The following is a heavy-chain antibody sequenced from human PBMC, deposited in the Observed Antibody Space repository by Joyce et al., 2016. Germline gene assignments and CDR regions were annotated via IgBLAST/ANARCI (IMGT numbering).Heavy chain of an antibody. CDR2: ISAYNGNT. CDR3: ARDRRYYDILTGYYNY. Sequence: QVQLVQSGGEVKKPGASVKFSCKASGYTFTNYGISWVRQAPGQGLEWMGWISAYNGNTKYAQKVQGRVTMTTDTSTSTAYMELRSLRSDDTAVYYCARDRRYYDILTGYYNYWGQGTLVSVSS. D-gene: IGHD3-9*01. CDR1: GYTFTNYG. V-gene: IGHV1-18*01. J-gene: IGHJ4*02.